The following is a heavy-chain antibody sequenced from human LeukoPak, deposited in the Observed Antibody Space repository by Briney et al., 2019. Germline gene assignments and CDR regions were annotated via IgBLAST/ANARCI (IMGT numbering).Heavy chain of an antibody. D-gene: IGHD4-23*01. CDR3: ARDPYGGNSYY. J-gene: IGHJ4*02. V-gene: IGHV3-21*01. Sequence: PGGSLRLSCAASGFTFSSYSMNWVRQAPGKGLEWVSSISSSSSYTYYADSVKDRFTISRDNAKNSLYLQMNSLRAEDTAVYYCARDPYGGNSYYWGQGTLVTVSS. CDR2: ISSSSSYT. CDR1: GFTFSSYS.